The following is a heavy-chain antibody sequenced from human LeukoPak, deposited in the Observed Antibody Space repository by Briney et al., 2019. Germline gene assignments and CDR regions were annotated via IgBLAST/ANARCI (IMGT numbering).Heavy chain of an antibody. CDR3: VRDGGVSGYDLLDY. J-gene: IGHJ4*02. D-gene: IGHD5-12*01. V-gene: IGHV3-7*01. CDR1: GFTFSTYG. Sequence: PGGSLRLSCAASGFTFSTYGIHWVRQAPGKGLEWVAHINQDGSKEYYMDSVKARFTISRDNAKNSLSLQMNSLRAEDTAVYYRVRDGGVSGYDLLDYWGQGTLVTVSS. CDR2: INQDGSKE.